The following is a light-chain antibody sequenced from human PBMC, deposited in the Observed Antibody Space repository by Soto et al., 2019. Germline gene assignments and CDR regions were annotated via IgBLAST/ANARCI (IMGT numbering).Light chain of an antibody. V-gene: IGKV2-28*01. Sequence: DIVMTQSPLSLPVTPGEPASISCRSSQSLLHSNGNHYLDWYLQKPGQSPQLLIYVVSNRASGVPDRFSGSRSGTDFTLKISRVEAEDVGVYYCMQALQTPWAFGQGTKVEIK. CDR1: QSLLHSNGNHY. CDR2: VVS. J-gene: IGKJ1*01. CDR3: MQALQTPWA.